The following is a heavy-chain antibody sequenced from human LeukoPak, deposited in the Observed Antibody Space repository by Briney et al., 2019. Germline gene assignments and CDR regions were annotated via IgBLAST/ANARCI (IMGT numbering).Heavy chain of an antibody. CDR1: GYTFTSYY. CDR3: ARDGKKNYYDRSGYYFDY. D-gene: IGHD3-22*01. Sequence: ASVKVSCKASGYTFTSYYMYWVRQAPGQGLEWMGFINPSGGSTRYAQNFQGRVTMTRDMSTSTVYMELNSLRIEDTAVYYCARDGKKNYYDRSGYYFDYWGQGTLVTVSS. J-gene: IGHJ4*02. CDR2: INPSGGST. V-gene: IGHV1-46*01.